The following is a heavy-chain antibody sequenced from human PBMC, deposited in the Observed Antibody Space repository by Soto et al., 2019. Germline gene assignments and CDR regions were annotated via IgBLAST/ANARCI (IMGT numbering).Heavy chain of an antibody. J-gene: IGHJ4*02. CDR1: GGTFSSYT. CDR3: AILGPYSSGWYAVDY. D-gene: IGHD6-19*01. V-gene: IGHV1-69*02. Sequence: QVQLVQSGAEVKKPGSSVKVSCKASGGTFSSYTISWVRQAPGQGLEWMGRIIPILGIANYAQKFQGRVTITADKSTSTAEMELSSLRSEDTAVYYCAILGPYSSGWYAVDYWGQGTLVTVSS. CDR2: IIPILGIA.